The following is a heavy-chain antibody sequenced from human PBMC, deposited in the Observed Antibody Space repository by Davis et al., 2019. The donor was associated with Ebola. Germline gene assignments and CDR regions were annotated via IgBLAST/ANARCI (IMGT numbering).Heavy chain of an antibody. D-gene: IGHD2-21*01. J-gene: IGHJ4*02. Sequence: GESLKISCAASGFTFSSYAMSWVRQAPGKGLEWVSAISGSGGSTYYADSVKGRFTISRDNSKNTLYLQMNSLRAEDTAVCYCAKDGDRRPFDYWGQGTLVTVSS. CDR1: GFTFSSYA. V-gene: IGHV3-23*01. CDR2: ISGSGGST. CDR3: AKDGDRRPFDY.